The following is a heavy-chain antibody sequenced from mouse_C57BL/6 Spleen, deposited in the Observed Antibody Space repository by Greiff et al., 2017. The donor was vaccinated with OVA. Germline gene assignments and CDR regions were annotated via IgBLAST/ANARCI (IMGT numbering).Heavy chain of an antibody. CDR1: GYTFTDHT. Sequence: QVQLQQSDAELVKPGASVKISCKVSGYTFTDHTIHWMKQRPEQGLEWIGYIYPRDGSTKYNEKFKGKATLTADKSSSTAYMQLNSLTSEDSAVYFCAREDYYGSSSPWFAYWGQGTLVTVSA. CDR2: IYPRDGST. V-gene: IGHV1-78*01. J-gene: IGHJ3*01. D-gene: IGHD1-1*01. CDR3: AREDYYGSSSPWFAY.